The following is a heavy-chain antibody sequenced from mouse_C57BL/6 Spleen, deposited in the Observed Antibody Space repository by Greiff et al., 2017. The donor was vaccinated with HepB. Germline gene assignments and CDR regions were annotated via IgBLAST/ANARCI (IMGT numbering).Heavy chain of an antibody. D-gene: IGHD2-2*01. CDR3: ARHHPMVTTNAMDY. CDR2: IWSDGST. Sequence: VQVVESGPGLVAPSQSLSITCTVSGFSLTSYGVHWVRQPPGKGLEWLVVIWSDGSTTYNSALKSRLSISKDNSKSQVFLKMNSLQTDDTAMYYCARHHPMVTTNAMDYWGQGTSVTVSS. V-gene: IGHV2-6-1*01. CDR1: GFSLTSYG. J-gene: IGHJ4*01.